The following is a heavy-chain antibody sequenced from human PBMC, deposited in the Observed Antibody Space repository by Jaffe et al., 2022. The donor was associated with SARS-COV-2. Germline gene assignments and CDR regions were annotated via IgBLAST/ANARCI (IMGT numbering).Heavy chain of an antibody. Sequence: QVQLVESGGGVVQPGRSLRLSCATSGFTFSGYGMHWVRQAPGKGLEWVAVIWYDGSNEYYADSVKGRFTISRDNSKNTLYLQMNSLRGEDTAVYYCARSYSGQGLYYSDYWGQGTLVTVSS. CDR1: GFTFSGYG. CDR3: ARSYSGQGLYYSDY. J-gene: IGHJ4*02. D-gene: IGHD4-4*01. CDR2: IWYDGSNE. V-gene: IGHV3-33*01.